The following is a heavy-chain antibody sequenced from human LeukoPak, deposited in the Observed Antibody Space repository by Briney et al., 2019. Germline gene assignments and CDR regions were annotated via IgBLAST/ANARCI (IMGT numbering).Heavy chain of an antibody. J-gene: IGHJ3*02. CDR1: GGSISSYY. Sequence: SETLSLTCTVSGGSISSYYWSWIRQPPGKGLEWIGYIYYSGSTNYNPSLKSRVTISVDTSKNQFSLKLSSVTAADMAVYYCAREFWSGSRNAFDIWGQGTMVTVSS. D-gene: IGHD3-3*01. V-gene: IGHV4-59*01. CDR2: IYYSGST. CDR3: AREFWSGSRNAFDI.